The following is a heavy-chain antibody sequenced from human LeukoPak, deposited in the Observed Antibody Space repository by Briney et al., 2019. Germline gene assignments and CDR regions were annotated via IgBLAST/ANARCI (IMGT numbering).Heavy chain of an antibody. CDR2: IYTSGST. J-gene: IGHJ6*02. Sequence: PSQTLSLTCTVSGGSISSGSYYWSWIRQPAGKGLEWIGRIYTSGSTYYNPSLKSRVTISVDTSKNQFSLKLSSVTAADTAVYYCARQKAIGVEAYYYYGMDVWGQGTTVTVSS. V-gene: IGHV4-61*02. CDR1: GGSISSGSYY. D-gene: IGHD2-21*01. CDR3: ARQKAIGVEAYYYYGMDV.